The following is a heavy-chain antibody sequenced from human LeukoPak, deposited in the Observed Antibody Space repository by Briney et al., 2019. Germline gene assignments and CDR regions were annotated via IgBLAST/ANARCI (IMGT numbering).Heavy chain of an antibody. CDR2: MNPNSGNT. V-gene: IGHV1-8*03. Sequence: ASVKVSCKASGYTFTSYDINWVRQATGQGLEWMGWMNPNSGNTGYAQKFQGRVTITRNTSISTAYMELSSLRSEDTAVYYCARVLNSYYYYYYMDVWGKGTTVTVSS. D-gene: IGHD4-23*01. CDR3: ARVLNSYYYYYYMDV. CDR1: GYTFTSYD. J-gene: IGHJ6*03.